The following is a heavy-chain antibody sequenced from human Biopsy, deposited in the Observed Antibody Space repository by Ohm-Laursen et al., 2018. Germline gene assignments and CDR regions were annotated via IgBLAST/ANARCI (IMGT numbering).Heavy chain of an antibody. D-gene: IGHD2-15*01. J-gene: IGHJ4*02. CDR1: GFTFSSYG. CDR2: ISHDGSVK. CDR3: AKTFHGSSFLYDY. V-gene: IGHV3-30*18. Sequence: SLRLSCAASGFTFSSYGMQWVRQAPGKGLEWVAVISHDGSVKHYADSVKGRFTISRDNSKNTLYLQMNSLTAEDTAVYYCAKTFHGSSFLYDYWGQGTLVTVSS.